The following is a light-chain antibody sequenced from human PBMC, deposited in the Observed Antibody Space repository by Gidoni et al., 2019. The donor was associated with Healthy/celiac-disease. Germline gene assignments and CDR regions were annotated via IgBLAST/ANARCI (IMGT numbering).Light chain of an antibody. V-gene: IGKV3-15*01. CDR2: GAS. J-gene: IGKJ2*01. Sequence: RSPATLSVSPGERATLSCRASQSVSSNLAWYQQKPGQAPRLLIYGASTRATGIPARFSGSGSGTEITLTISSLQSEDFAVYYCQQYNNWLGTFGQGTKLEIK. CDR1: QSVSSN. CDR3: QQYNNWLGT.